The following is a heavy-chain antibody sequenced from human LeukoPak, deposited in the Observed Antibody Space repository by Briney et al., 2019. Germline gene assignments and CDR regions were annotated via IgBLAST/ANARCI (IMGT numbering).Heavy chain of an antibody. V-gene: IGHV1-46*01. CDR3: ATAPHQYYFDSSGSHFDY. Sequence: ASVKVSCKASGYTFTSYYMHWVRQAPGQGLEWMGIINPSGGSTSYAQKFQGRVTMTRDTSISTAYMELSGLRSEDTAVYYCATAPHQYYFDSSGSHFDYWGQGTLVTVSS. D-gene: IGHD3-22*01. CDR2: INPSGGST. J-gene: IGHJ4*02. CDR1: GYTFTSYY.